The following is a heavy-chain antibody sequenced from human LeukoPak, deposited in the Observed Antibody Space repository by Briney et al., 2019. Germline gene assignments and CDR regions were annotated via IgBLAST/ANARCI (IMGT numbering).Heavy chain of an antibody. CDR1: GYTFTGYY. CDR3: ARMDVAIFGVVISFDP. Sequence: SVKVSCKASGYTFTGYYMHWVRQAPGQGLEWMGWSNPNSGGTNYAQKFQGRVTMTRDTSISTAYMELSRLRSDDTAVYYCARMDVAIFGVVISFDPWGQGTLVTVSS. D-gene: IGHD3-3*01. V-gene: IGHV1-2*02. CDR2: SNPNSGGT. J-gene: IGHJ5*02.